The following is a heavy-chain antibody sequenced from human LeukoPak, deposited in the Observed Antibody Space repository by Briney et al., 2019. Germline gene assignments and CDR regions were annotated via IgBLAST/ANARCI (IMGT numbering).Heavy chain of an antibody. CDR1: GGSISSYY. D-gene: IGHD4-23*01. J-gene: IGHJ3*02. V-gene: IGHV4-59*08. CDR2: IYYSGST. Sequence: SKTLSLTCTVSGGSISSYYWSWIRQPPGKGLEWIGYIYYSGSTNYNPSLKSRVTISVDTSKNQFSLKLSSVTAADTAVYYCARPSRTVGAFDIWGQGTMVTVSS. CDR3: ARPSRTVGAFDI.